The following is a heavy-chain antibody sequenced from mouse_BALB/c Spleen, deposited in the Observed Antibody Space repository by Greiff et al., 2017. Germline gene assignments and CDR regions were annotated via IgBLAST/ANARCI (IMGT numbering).Heavy chain of an antibody. CDR1: GFSLSRYS. Sequence: VKLMESGPGLVAPSQSLSITCTVSGFSLSRYSVHWVRQPPGKGLEWLGMIWGGGSTDYNSALKSRLSISKDNSKSQVFLKMNSLQTDDTAMYYCASPFITTVVATPFAYWGQGTLVTVSA. CDR3: ASPFITTVVATPFAY. CDR2: IWGGGST. D-gene: IGHD1-1*01. J-gene: IGHJ3*01. V-gene: IGHV2-6-4*01.